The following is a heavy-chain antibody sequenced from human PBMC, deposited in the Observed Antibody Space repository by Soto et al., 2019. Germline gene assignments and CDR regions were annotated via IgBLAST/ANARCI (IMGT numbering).Heavy chain of an antibody. V-gene: IGHV4-34*01. CDR2: INHSGST. Sequence: SETLSLTCAVYGGSFSGYYGTGIRQPPGKGLEWIGEINHSGSTNYNPSRKSRVTISVDTSKNQFSLKLSSVTAADTAVYYCARALRTPAGYQWLVYWNYFGYWGQGTLGTVSP. J-gene: IGHJ4*02. CDR3: ARALRTPAGYQWLVYWNYFGY. CDR1: GGSFSGYY. D-gene: IGHD6-19*01.